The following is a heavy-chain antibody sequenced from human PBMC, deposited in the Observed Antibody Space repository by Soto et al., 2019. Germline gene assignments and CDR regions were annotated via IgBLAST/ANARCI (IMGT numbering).Heavy chain of an antibody. V-gene: IGHV4-39*01. CDR1: GGSISSSSYY. J-gene: IGHJ6*03. Sequence: QLQLQESGPGLVKPSETLSLTCTVSGGSISSSSYYWGWIRQPPGKGLEWIGSIYYSGSTYYNPSLKSRVNISVDTYKNQSSLKLSSVTAADTAVYYCARHGYCSGGSCQWGYYYYMDVWGKGTTVTVSS. D-gene: IGHD2-15*01. CDR3: ARHGYCSGGSCQWGYYYYMDV. CDR2: IYYSGST.